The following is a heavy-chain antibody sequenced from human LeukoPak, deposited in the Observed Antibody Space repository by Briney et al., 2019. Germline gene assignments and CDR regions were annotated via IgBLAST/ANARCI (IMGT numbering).Heavy chain of an antibody. CDR1: GYTFTSYG. V-gene: IGHV1-18*01. CDR2: ISAYNGNT. Sequence: ASVKVPCKASGYTFTSYGISWVRQAPGQGLEWMGWISAYNGNTNYAQKLQGRVTMTTDTSTSTAYMELRSLRSDDTAVYYCARITARITMIVVVPSHAFDIWGQGTMVTVSS. J-gene: IGHJ3*02. CDR3: ARITARITMIVVVPSHAFDI. D-gene: IGHD3-22*01.